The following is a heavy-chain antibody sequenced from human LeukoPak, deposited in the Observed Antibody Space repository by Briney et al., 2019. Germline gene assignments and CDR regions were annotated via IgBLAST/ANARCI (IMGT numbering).Heavy chain of an antibody. CDR1: GGSISSSSYY. J-gene: IGHJ5*02. Sequence: SETLSLTCTVSGGSISSSSYYWGWIRQPPGKGLEWIGSIYYSGSTYYNPSHKSRVTISVDTSKNQFSLKLSSVTAADTAVYYCARLLLKGGSYYGLSFNNWFDPWGQGTLVTVSS. D-gene: IGHD1-26*01. CDR2: IYYSGST. CDR3: ARLLLKGGSYYGLSFNNWFDP. V-gene: IGHV4-39*01.